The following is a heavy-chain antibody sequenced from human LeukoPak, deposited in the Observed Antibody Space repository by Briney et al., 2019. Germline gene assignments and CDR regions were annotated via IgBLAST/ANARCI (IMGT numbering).Heavy chain of an antibody. V-gene: IGHV1-2*02. Sequence: ASVKVSCKASGYTFTGYYMHWVRQAPGQGLEWMGWINPNSGGTNYAQEFQGRVTMTRDTSISTAYMELSRLRSDDTAVYYCARGQYQLPIDPDFDYWGQGTLVTVSS. J-gene: IGHJ4*02. D-gene: IGHD2-2*01. CDR2: INPNSGGT. CDR1: GYTFTGYY. CDR3: ARGQYQLPIDPDFDY.